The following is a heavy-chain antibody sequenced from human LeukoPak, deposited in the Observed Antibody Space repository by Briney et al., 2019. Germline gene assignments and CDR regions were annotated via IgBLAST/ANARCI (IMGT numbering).Heavy chain of an antibody. D-gene: IGHD3-22*01. V-gene: IGHV1-24*01. J-gene: IGHJ4*02. CDR3: ATAYDSSGYAFDY. CDR1: GYTLTELA. CDR2: FDPEDGET. Sequence: ASVKVSCKVSGYTLTELAMHWVRQAPGKGLEWMGGFDPEDGETIYAQKFQGRVTMTEDTSTDTAYMELSSLRSEDTAVYYCATAYDSSGYAFDYWDQGTLVTVSS.